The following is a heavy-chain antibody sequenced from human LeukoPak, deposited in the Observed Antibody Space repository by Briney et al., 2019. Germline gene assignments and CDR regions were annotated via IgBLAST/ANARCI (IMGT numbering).Heavy chain of an antibody. CDR2: ISGSGGST. CDR1: GFTFSSYA. Sequence: GGSLRLSCAASGFTFSSYAMSWVRQAPGKGLEWVSAISGSGGSTYYADSVKGRFTISRDNSKNTLYLQMNSLRAEDTAVYYCAEVGAGYDQYYFDYWGQGTLVTVSS. V-gene: IGHV3-23*01. CDR3: AEVGAGYDQYYFDY. J-gene: IGHJ4*02. D-gene: IGHD5-12*01.